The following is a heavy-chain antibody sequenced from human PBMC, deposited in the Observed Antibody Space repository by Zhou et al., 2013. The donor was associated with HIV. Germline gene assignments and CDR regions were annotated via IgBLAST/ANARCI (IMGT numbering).Heavy chain of an antibody. J-gene: IGHJ4*02. CDR2: MNPNNGNA. CDR3: ARGRYDLGF. Sequence: QVQLVQSGAEVKKPGASVKVSCKASGYTFTGYYMHWVRQAPGQGLEWMGWMNPNNGNAASAQRFQGRITMTRTTSISTAYLELSSLRSEDTAVYYCARGRYDLGFWGQGTLVTVSS. D-gene: IGHD5-12*01. V-gene: IGHV1-8*02. CDR1: GYTFTGYY.